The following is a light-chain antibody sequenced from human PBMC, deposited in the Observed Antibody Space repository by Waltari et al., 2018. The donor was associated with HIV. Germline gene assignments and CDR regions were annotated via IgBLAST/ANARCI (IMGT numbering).Light chain of an antibody. Sequence: EIVLTQSPATLSLSPGERATLSCRASQSVSNYLAWYQQKPGQAPRLLIYDASNRASGIPARFSGSGSGTDFTLTSSSLEPEDVAVYYCQQRTNWPPDTFGPGTKLEIK. V-gene: IGKV3-11*01. CDR3: QQRTNWPPDT. CDR1: QSVSNY. CDR2: DAS. J-gene: IGKJ2*01.